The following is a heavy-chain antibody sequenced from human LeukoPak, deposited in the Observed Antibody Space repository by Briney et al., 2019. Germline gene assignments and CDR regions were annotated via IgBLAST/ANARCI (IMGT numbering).Heavy chain of an antibody. Sequence: PGRSLRLSCAASGFTFSSYAMHWVRQAPGKGLEWVAVISYDGSNKYYADSVKGRFTISRDNSKNTLYLQMNSLRAEDTAVYYCARDMVRGAVDYWGQGTLVTVSS. CDR1: GFTFSSYA. D-gene: IGHD3-10*01. V-gene: IGHV3-30-3*01. CDR3: ARDMVRGAVDY. J-gene: IGHJ4*02. CDR2: ISYDGSNK.